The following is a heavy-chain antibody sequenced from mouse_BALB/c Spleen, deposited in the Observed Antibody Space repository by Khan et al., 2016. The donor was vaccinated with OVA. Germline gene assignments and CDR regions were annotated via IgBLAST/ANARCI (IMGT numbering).Heavy chain of an antibody. CDR2: ISYGGST. V-gene: IGHV3-2*02. CDR1: GYSITSDYA. J-gene: IGHJ4*01. D-gene: IGHD1-1*01. Sequence: EVKLLESGPGLVKPSQSLSLTCTVTGYSITSDYAWDWIRQFPGNKLEWMGYISYGGSTSYNPSLKSRISITRDTSKNQFFLLLNSVTTEDTATYYCARKNYYGYAMDYWGQGTSVTVSS. CDR3: ARKNYYGYAMDY.